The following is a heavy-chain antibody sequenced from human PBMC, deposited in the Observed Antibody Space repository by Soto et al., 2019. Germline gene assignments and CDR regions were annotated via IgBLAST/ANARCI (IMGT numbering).Heavy chain of an antibody. Sequence: LRLSCAASGFTFSSYGMHWVRQAPGKGLEWVAVIWYDGSNKYYADSVKGRFTISRDNSKNTLYLQMNSLRAEDTAVYYCAKDSEEYKAPHAFDIWGQGTMVTVSS. CDR1: GFTFSSYG. D-gene: IGHD1-1*01. CDR2: IWYDGSNK. CDR3: AKDSEEYKAPHAFDI. J-gene: IGHJ3*02. V-gene: IGHV3-33*06.